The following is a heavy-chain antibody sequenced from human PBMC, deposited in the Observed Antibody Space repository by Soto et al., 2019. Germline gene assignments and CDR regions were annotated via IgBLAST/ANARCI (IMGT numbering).Heavy chain of an antibody. CDR3: ARGIYVDTAMVFGAPYYYGMDV. CDR2: ISYDGSNK. D-gene: IGHD5-18*01. V-gene: IGHV3-30-3*01. CDR1: GFTFSSYA. J-gene: IGHJ6*02. Sequence: GGSLRLSCAASGFTFSSYAMHWVRQAPGKGLEWVAVISYDGSNKYYADSVKGRFTISRDNSKNTLYLQMNSLRAEDTAVYYCARGIYVDTAMVFGAPYYYGMDVWGQGTTVTVSS.